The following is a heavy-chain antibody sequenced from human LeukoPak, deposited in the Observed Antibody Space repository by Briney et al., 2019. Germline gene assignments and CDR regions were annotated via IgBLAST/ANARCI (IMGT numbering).Heavy chain of an antibody. J-gene: IGHJ5*02. CDR3: ARFDYLLYSSSHNWFEP. Sequence: KPSETLSLTCSVSGGSISSYYWSWIRQPPGKGLEWIGSIYSSGSTNYNPSLKSRATLSVDTSKNQFSLKLTSVTAADTAVYYCARFDYLLYSSSHNWFEPWGQGTLVTVSS. CDR2: IYSSGST. V-gene: IGHV4-59*01. CDR1: GGSISSYY. D-gene: IGHD6-13*01.